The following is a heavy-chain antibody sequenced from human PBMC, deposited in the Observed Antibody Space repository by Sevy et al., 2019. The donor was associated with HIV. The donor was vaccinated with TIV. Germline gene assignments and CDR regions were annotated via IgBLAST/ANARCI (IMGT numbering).Heavy chain of an antibody. CDR1: GFTFSSYA. CDR3: AKCAKGSRTYYDSSGLSTDY. CDR2: ISGSGGST. D-gene: IGHD3-22*01. V-gene: IGHV3-23*01. Sequence: GGSLRLSCAASGFTFSSYAMSWVRQAPGKGLEWVSAISGSGGSTYYADSVKGRFTISRDNSKNTLYLQMNSLRAEDSALYYCAKCAKGSRTYYDSSGLSTDYWGQGTLVTVSS. J-gene: IGHJ4*02.